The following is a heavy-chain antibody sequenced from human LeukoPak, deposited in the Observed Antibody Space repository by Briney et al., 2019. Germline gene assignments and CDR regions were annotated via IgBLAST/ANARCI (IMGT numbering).Heavy chain of an antibody. Sequence: SETLSLTCTVSGDSIISTPYYWGWIRQPPGKGLEWIGSINYSGSTYYNPSLKSRVTISVDTSKNQFSLKLSSVTAADTAVYYCARDPYSGSYGDYYYYYYMDVWGKGTTVTISS. CDR2: INYSGST. CDR1: GDSIISTPYY. CDR3: ARDPYSGSYGDYYYYYYMDV. J-gene: IGHJ6*03. V-gene: IGHV4-39*02. D-gene: IGHD1-26*01.